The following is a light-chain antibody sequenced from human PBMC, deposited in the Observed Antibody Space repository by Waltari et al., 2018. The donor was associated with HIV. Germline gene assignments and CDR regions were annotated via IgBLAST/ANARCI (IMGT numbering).Light chain of an antibody. J-gene: IGKJ4*01. Sequence: DIVMTQTPLSSPVTLGQPASISCRSSLSLVRSDGDSYLSWLHQRPGQPPRVLIYKTSNRFSGVPDRFSGSGAGTDFTLTISRVEAEDVGIYYCMQTTQFPLTFGGGTKVEIK. CDR2: KTS. CDR3: MQTTQFPLT. V-gene: IGKV2-24*01. CDR1: LSLVRSDGDSY.